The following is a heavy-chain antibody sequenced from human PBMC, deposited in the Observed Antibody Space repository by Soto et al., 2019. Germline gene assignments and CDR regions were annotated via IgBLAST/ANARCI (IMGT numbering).Heavy chain of an antibody. CDR2: IYYSGST. CDR3: ARTMLLGWFDP. V-gene: IGHV4-30-4*01. D-gene: IGHD2-15*01. J-gene: IGHJ5*02. Sequence: PSETLSLTCTVSGGSISSGDYYWSWIRQPPGKGLEWIGYIYYSGSTYYNPSLKSRVTISVDTSKNQFSLKLTSVTAADTAVYYCARTMLLGWFDPWGQGTLVTVSS. CDR1: GGSISSGDYY.